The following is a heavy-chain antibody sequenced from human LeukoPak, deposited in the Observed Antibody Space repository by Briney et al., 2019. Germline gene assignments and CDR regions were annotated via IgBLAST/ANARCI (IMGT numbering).Heavy chain of an antibody. CDR2: ISAYNGNT. Sequence: ASVKVSCKASGYTFTSYGISWVRQAPGQGLEWMGWISAYNGNTNYAQKLQGRVTMTTDTSTSTAYMELRSLRSDDTAVYYCARDERGYSGYDSPPFGDWGQGTLVTVSS. CDR3: ARDERGYSGYDSPPFGD. D-gene: IGHD5-12*01. CDR1: GYTFTSYG. V-gene: IGHV1-18*01. J-gene: IGHJ4*02.